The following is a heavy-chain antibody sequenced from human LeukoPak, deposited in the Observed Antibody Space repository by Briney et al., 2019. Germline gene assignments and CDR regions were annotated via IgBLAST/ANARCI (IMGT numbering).Heavy chain of an antibody. CDR3: ASGLYDSSGYSLDY. CDR1: GGTFSSYA. J-gene: IGHJ4*02. CDR2: IIPIFGTA. V-gene: IGHV1-69*13. D-gene: IGHD3-22*01. Sequence: ASVKVSCKASGGTFSSYAISWVRQAPGQGLEWMGGIIPIFGTANYAQKFQGRVTITADESTSTAYMELSSLRSEDTAVYYCASGLYDSSGYSLDYRGQGTLVTVSS.